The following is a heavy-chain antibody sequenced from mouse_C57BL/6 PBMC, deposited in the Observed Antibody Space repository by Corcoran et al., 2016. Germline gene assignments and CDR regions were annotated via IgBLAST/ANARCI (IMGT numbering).Heavy chain of an antibody. V-gene: IGHV14-1*01. D-gene: IGHD4-1*01. CDR1: GFNIKDYS. CDR2: IDPEDGDT. J-gene: IGHJ3*01. Sequence: VQLQQSGAELVRPGASVKLSCTASGFNIKDYSMHWVKQRPEQGLEWIGRIDPEDGDTEYAPKFQGKATLTADTSSNKASLQLSSLTSEDTAVYYCTTLDWDEGAYWGQGTLVTVSA. CDR3: TTLDWDEGAY.